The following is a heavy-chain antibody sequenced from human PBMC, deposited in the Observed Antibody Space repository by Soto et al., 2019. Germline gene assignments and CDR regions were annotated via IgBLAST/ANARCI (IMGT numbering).Heavy chain of an antibody. CDR1: GFTFSNDW. J-gene: IGHJ6*02. CDR2: IISGGSRV. CDR3: ARERTSKGGMDV. Sequence: GGSLRLSCAASGFTFSNDWMSWVRQGPGKGLEWVSRIISGGSRVYYADFVKGRFTIARDNAKKMLYLEMHSLTAEDTAVYYCARERTSKGGMDVWGQGTTVTVSS. V-gene: IGHV3-74*01.